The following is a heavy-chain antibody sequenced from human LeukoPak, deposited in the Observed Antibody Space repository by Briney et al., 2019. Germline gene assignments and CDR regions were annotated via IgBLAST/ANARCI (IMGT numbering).Heavy chain of an antibody. J-gene: IGHJ4*02. CDR1: GFTVSSNY. D-gene: IGHD1-26*01. CDR3: AKDVGKWESLHFFDY. CDR2: ISGSGAST. Sequence: GGSLRLSCAASGFTVSSNYMSWVRQAPGKGLEWISGISGSGASTYYADSVKGRFTISRDDSRNTLYLQMNSLRGDDTAVYYCAKDVGKWESLHFFDYWGQGTLVTVSS. V-gene: IGHV3-23*01.